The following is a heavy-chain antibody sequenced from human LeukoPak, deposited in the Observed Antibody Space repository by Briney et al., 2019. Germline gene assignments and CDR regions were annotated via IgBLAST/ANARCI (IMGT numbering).Heavy chain of an antibody. V-gene: IGHV4-59*01. Sequence: SETLSLNCTVTGGSISSYYWSWIRQPPGNGLASIGYIYYSWSTNYNPSLKSRVTISVDTSKNQFSLKPSSVTAADTAVYYCARGPTFYDYVWGSYRYYYGMDVWGQGTTVTVSS. CDR2: IYYSWST. CDR3: ARGPTFYDYVWGSYRYYYGMDV. D-gene: IGHD3-16*02. J-gene: IGHJ6*02. CDR1: GGSISSYY.